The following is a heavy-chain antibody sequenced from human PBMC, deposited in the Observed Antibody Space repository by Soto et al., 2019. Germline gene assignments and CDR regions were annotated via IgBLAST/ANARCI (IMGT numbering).Heavy chain of an antibody. CDR2: IGGSGATT. CDR1: GFTFSSYA. V-gene: IGHV3-23*01. CDR3: AKGARGQIVRLQCDN. D-gene: IGHD3-10*01. Sequence: GGSLRLSCAASGFTFSSYAMNWVRQAPGKGLEWVSTIGGSGATTYYADSVKGRFTISRDNSKNTLYLQMNSLRVEDTAIYYCAKGARGQIVRLQCDNWGQXTLVTVSS. J-gene: IGHJ4*02.